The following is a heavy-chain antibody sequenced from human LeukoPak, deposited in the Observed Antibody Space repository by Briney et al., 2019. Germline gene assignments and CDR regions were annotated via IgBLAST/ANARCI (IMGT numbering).Heavy chain of an antibody. V-gene: IGHV5-51*01. CDR3: ARVWENSGSYYYY. CDR2: IYPGDSDT. D-gene: IGHD1-26*01. J-gene: IGHJ4*02. CDR1: GYSFTNYW. Sequence: GESLQISCKGSGYSFTNYWIAWVRRMSGKGLEWMGIIYPGDSDTRYSPSFQGQVTISVDKSISTAYLQWSSLKASDTAMYYCARVWENSGSYYYYWGQGTLVTVSS.